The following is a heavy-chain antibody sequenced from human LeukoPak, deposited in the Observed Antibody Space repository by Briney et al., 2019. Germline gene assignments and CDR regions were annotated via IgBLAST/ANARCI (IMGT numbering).Heavy chain of an antibody. Sequence: SETLSLTCTVSGGSISSSSYYWGWIRQPPGKGLEWIAYIYHSGSTSYNPSLKSRVTMSIDTSKNQFSLKLSSVTAADTAVYYCARWGTEDGDYPKYWGQGTLVTVSS. J-gene: IGHJ4*02. CDR1: GGSISSSSYY. D-gene: IGHD4-17*01. V-gene: IGHV4-61*05. CDR2: IYHSGST. CDR3: ARWGTEDGDYPKY.